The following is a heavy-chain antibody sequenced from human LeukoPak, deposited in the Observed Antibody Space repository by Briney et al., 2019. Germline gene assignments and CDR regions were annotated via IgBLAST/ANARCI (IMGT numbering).Heavy chain of an antibody. D-gene: IGHD1-1*01. V-gene: IGHV4-38-2*02. J-gene: IGHJ6*03. CDR2: IYHTGNS. CDR1: GYSISSGYY. Sequence: PSETLSLTCNVSGYSISSGYYWGWIWHPPGKGLEWIGSIYHTGNSYYNPSLKSRITISVDTSKNQFSLRLSSVTAADTAVYYCARDTGTTWLYYYYYMDVWGKGTTVTVSS. CDR3: ARDTGTTWLYYYYYMDV.